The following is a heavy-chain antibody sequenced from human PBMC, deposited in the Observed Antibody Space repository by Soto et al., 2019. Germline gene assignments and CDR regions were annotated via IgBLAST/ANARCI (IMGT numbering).Heavy chain of an antibody. Sequence: QVQLQESGPGLVKPSETLSLTCTVSGGAISGYYWTWIRQPAGKGLEWIGRIYSSGGTKYNPSLKSRVTISLDTSKNQFALRLSSVTAADTAVYYCARGQRFSDSFDPWGQGTLVTVSS. CDR1: GGAISGYY. D-gene: IGHD3-3*01. V-gene: IGHV4-4*07. J-gene: IGHJ5*02. CDR2: IYSSGGT. CDR3: ARGQRFSDSFDP.